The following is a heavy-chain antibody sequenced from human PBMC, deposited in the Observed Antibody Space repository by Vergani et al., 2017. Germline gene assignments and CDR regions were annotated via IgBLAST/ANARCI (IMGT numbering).Heavy chain of an antibody. J-gene: IGHJ5*02. CDR2: INPKTGDA. D-gene: IGHD3-10*01. V-gene: IGHV1-2*02. CDR3: ARDPRGSESLFNWFDP. CDR1: GYTFTNYP. Sequence: QVQLLQSGSELKKPGASVRISCEASGYTFTNYPLIWVRQAPGQGLEFMGWINPKTGDANYARKFQDRVTMTRDTSLSTVYLELTRLTSDDTAVYHCARDPRGSESLFNWFDPWGQGTLVIVSS.